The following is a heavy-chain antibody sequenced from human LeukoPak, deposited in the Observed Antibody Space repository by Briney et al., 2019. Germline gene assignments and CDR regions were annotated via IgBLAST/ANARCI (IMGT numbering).Heavy chain of an antibody. D-gene: IGHD3-3*01. J-gene: IGHJ6*03. CDR2: IYTSGST. CDR1: GGSISSGSYY. Sequence: SETLSLTCTVSGGSISSGSYYWSWLRQPAGKGLEWIGRIYTSGSTNYNPSLKSRVTISVDTSKNQFSLKLSSVTAADTAVYYCARLIDFWSYYMDVWGKGTTVTVSS. CDR3: ARLIDFWSYYMDV. V-gene: IGHV4-61*02.